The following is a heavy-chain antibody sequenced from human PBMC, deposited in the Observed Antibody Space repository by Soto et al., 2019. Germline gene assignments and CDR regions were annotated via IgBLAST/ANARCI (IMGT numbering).Heavy chain of an antibody. Sequence: ASETLSLTCVVYGGSFSGYYWSWIRQPPGKGLEWIGEINHSGSTSYTPSPKSRVTISIDTSKSQFSLRLSSVTAADTAVYYCARVNEQQRYSWFDPWGQGTLVTVSS. CDR2: INHSGST. CDR1: GGSFSGYY. V-gene: IGHV4-34*01. J-gene: IGHJ5*02. D-gene: IGHD6-13*01. CDR3: ARVNEQQRYSWFDP.